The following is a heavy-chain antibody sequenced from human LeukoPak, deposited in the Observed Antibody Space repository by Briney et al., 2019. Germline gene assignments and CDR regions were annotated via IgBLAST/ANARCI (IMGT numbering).Heavy chain of an antibody. CDR3: AKIGYDLDAFDI. Sequence: PGGSLRLSCAASGFTFSSYAMSWVRQAPGKGLEWVSAISGSGGSTYYADSVKGRFTISRDNSKNTLYLQMNSLRAEDTAVYYRAKIGYDLDAFDIWGQGTMVTVSS. J-gene: IGHJ3*02. D-gene: IGHD3-16*01. CDR1: GFTFSSYA. V-gene: IGHV3-23*01. CDR2: ISGSGGST.